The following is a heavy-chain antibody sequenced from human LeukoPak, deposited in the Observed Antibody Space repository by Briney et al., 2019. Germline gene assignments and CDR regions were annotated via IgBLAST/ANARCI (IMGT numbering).Heavy chain of an antibody. V-gene: IGHV3-23*01. Sequence: GGSLRLSCAASGFTFSSYAMSWVRQAPGKGLEWVSAISGSGGSTHYADSVKGRFTISRDNSKNTLYLQMNSLSAEDTAVYYCAASGYSSGWYYYWGQGTLVTVSS. D-gene: IGHD6-19*01. J-gene: IGHJ4*02. CDR3: AASGYSSGWYYY. CDR1: GFTFSSYA. CDR2: ISGSGGST.